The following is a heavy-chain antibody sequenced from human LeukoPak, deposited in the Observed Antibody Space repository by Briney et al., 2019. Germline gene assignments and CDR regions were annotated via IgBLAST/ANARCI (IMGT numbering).Heavy chain of an antibody. CDR3: ARAGYSSSWYQFDY. D-gene: IGHD6-13*01. J-gene: IGHJ4*02. V-gene: IGHV3-21*01. Sequence: GGSLRLSCAASGFTFSSYSMNWVRQAPGKGLEWVSSISRSSSYIYYADSMKGRFTISRDNAKNSLYLQMNSLRAEDTAVYYCARAGYSSSWYQFDYWGQGTLVTVSS. CDR2: ISRSSSYI. CDR1: GFTFSSYS.